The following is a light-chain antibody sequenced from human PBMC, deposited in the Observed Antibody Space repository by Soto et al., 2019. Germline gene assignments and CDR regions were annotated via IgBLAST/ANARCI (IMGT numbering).Light chain of an antibody. CDR2: GAS. CDR1: QGIGNY. J-gene: IGKJ3*01. CDR3: QNYNWFPIT. V-gene: IGKV1-27*01. Sequence: DIQMTQSPSSLAASVGDRVTISCRASQGIGNYLAWYQQKPGKVPKLLIYGASTLQSGVSSRFTGSGSGTDFTLTISRLQPEDVATYYCQNYNWFPITVGPGTKVDIK.